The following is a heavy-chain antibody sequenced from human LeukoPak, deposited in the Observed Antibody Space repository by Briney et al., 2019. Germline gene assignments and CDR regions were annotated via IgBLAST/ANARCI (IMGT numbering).Heavy chain of an antibody. J-gene: IGHJ4*02. CDR2: ITSGGTTI. V-gene: IGHV3-48*04. CDR1: GFTFGSFS. CDR3: ASGFSLDY. D-gene: IGHD3-16*01. Sequence: GGSLRLSCAASGFTFGSFSMTWVRPAPGKGLEWISHITSGGTTIYYADSVKGRFTISRDNAKKSLYLQMNSLRAEDTAVYYCASGFSLDYWGQGTLVTVSS.